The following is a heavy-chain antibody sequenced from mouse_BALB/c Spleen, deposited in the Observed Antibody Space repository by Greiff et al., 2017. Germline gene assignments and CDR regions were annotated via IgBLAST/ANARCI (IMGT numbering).Heavy chain of an antibody. CDR3: ARVEDLYAMDY. CDR2: INPSTGYT. J-gene: IGHJ4*01. Sequence: QVQLQQSGAELAKPGASVKMSCKASGYTFTSYWMHWVKQRPGQGLEWIGYINPSTGYTEYNQKFKDKATLTADKSSSTAYMQLSSLTSEDSAVYYCARVEDLYAMDYWGQGTSVTVSS. CDR1: GYTFTSYW. V-gene: IGHV1-7*01.